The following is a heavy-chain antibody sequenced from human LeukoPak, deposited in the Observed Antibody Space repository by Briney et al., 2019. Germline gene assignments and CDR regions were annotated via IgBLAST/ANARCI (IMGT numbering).Heavy chain of an antibody. CDR1: GYPFTSYS. V-gene: IGHV5-51*01. Sequence: GESLKISCEASGYPFTSYSIAWVRQIPGKGPEWMGIIYPGDSEPRHSLSFQGQVTISVDKSISAAYLQWSSLKASDTDMYYCARWSSIGVLLFDYWGQGTLVTVSS. CDR2: IYPGDSEP. CDR3: ARWSSIGVLLFDY. D-gene: IGHD6-19*01. J-gene: IGHJ4*02.